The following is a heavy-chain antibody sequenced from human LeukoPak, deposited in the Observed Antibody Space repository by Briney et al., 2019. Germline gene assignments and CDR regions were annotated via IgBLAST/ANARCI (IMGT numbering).Heavy chain of an antibody. CDR3: ARGPSRYSSGWYNLRVDY. D-gene: IGHD6-19*01. CDR2: INHSGST. Sequence: PSETLSLTCAVYGGSFSGYYWSWVRQPPGKGLEWIGEINHSGSTNYNPSLKSRVTISVDTSKNQFSLKLSSVTAADTAVYYCARGPSRYSSGWYNLRVDYWGQGTLVTVSS. V-gene: IGHV4-34*01. CDR1: GGSFSGYY. J-gene: IGHJ4*02.